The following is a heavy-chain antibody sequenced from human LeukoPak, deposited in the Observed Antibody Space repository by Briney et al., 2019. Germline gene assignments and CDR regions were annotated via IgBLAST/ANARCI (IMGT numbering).Heavy chain of an antibody. CDR3: AKTLGYNYGYVEN. CDR1: GLTPSSCA. D-gene: IGHD1-1*01. CDR2: VSGSGGNT. Sequence: SLRLSCALSGLTPSSCAMSWGRQAPGKGLGWASAVSGSGGNTHNADSVRSLFTITRDNSKKPRYLPMNSLRAEDRAVYYYAKTLGYNYGYVENWGQGTLVTVS. J-gene: IGHJ4*02. V-gene: IGHV3-23*01.